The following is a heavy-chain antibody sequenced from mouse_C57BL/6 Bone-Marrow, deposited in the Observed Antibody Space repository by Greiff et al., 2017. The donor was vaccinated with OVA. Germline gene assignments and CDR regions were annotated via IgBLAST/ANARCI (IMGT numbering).Heavy chain of an antibody. D-gene: IGHD1-1*01. CDR3: ARGILRFLYYFDY. CDR2: IYPGDGDT. V-gene: IGHV1-82*01. CDR1: GYAFSSSW. J-gene: IGHJ2*01. Sequence: QVQLQQSGPELVKPGASVQISCKASGYAFSSSWMNWVKQRPGKGLEWIGRIYPGDGDTNYNGKFKGKATLTADKSSSTAYMQLSSLTSEDSAVYFCARGILRFLYYFDYWGQGTTLTVSS.